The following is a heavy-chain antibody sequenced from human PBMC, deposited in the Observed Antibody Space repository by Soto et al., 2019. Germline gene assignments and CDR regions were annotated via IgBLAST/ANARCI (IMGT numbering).Heavy chain of an antibody. CDR1: GSTFTTSA. J-gene: IGHJ6*02. CDR3: ARDKDRLQLGGNYYYILDV. D-gene: IGHD1-1*01. CDR2: LMPVFPTP. Sequence: QVQLVQSGAEVKKPGSSVKVSSNASGSTFTTSAISWVRQARGQGLEWVGVLMPVFPTPDYAQNFQGRVTITADESTTTAYLEMTSLRADDTAVYYCARDKDRLQLGGNYYYILDVWGQGTAITVSS. V-gene: IGHV1-69*12.